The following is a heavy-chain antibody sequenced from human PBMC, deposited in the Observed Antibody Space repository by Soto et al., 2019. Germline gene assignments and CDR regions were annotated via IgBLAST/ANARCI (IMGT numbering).Heavy chain of an antibody. V-gene: IGHV3-9*01. CDR1: GFTFDDYA. CDR3: AKGVDTDMAPFHH. Sequence: PGGSLRLSCAASGFTFDDYAMHWVRQAPGKGLEWVSGISWNSGSIGYADSVKGRFTISRDNAKNSLYLQMNSLRAEDTALYYCAKGVDTDMAPFHHWGQGTLVTVSS. CDR2: ISWNSGSI. D-gene: IGHD5-18*01. J-gene: IGHJ1*01.